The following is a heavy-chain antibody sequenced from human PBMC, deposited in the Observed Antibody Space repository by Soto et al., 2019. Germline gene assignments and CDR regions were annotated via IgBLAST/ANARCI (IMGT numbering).Heavy chain of an antibody. J-gene: IGHJ4*02. D-gene: IGHD6-19*01. CDR3: AKGHSSGWYFFDS. CDR2: ISSDGVNK. CDR1: GFFVSTYT. V-gene: IGHV3-30-3*01. Sequence: QVQLVDSGGGVVQPGRSLRLSCAVSGFFVSTYTMHWVRQAPGKGLEWGAVISSDGVNKYYADSVKGRFTISRDTSKNTLYLQMDSLRTEDTAIFYCAKGHSSGWYFFDSWGQGTLVTVSS.